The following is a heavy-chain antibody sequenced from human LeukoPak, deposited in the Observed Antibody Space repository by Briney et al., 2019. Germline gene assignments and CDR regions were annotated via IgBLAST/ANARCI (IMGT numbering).Heavy chain of an antibody. CDR3: ARHAIDSSGYYFDYFDY. Sequence: PSGTLSLTCAVSGGSISSSNWWSWVRQPPGKGLEWIGEIYHSGSTNYNPSLKSRVTISVDTSKNQFSLKLTSVTAADTAVYYCARHAIDSSGYYFDYFDYWGQGTLVTVSS. CDR1: GGSISSSNW. J-gene: IGHJ4*02. V-gene: IGHV4-4*02. D-gene: IGHD3-22*01. CDR2: IYHSGST.